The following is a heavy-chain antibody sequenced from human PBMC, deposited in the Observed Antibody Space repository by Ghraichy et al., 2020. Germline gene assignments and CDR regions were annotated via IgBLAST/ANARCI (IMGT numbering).Heavy chain of an antibody. Sequence: SETLSLTCTVSGGSISSSSYYWGWIRQPPGKGLEWIGSIYYSGSTYYNPSLKSRVTISVDTSKNQFSLKLSSVTAADTAVYYCARHDRSAAAAHWYFDLWGRGTLVTVSS. V-gene: IGHV4-39*01. D-gene: IGHD6-13*01. CDR2: IYYSGST. CDR1: GGSISSSSYY. CDR3: ARHDRSAAAAHWYFDL. J-gene: IGHJ2*01.